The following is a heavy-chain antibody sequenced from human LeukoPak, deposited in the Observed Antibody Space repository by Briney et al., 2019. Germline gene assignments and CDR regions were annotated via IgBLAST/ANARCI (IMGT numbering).Heavy chain of an antibody. Sequence: PSETLSLTCTVSGGSLSTDYWSWIRQPAGRGLEWIGRISATRNSNYNPSLKSRVTISVDKSKDQFSLKLTSVTAADTAVYFCARQSGGSYVFFNYWGRGTLVTVSS. J-gene: IGHJ4*02. CDR3: ARQSGGSYVFFNY. D-gene: IGHD3-22*01. CDR2: ISATRNS. CDR1: GGSLSTDY. V-gene: IGHV4-4*07.